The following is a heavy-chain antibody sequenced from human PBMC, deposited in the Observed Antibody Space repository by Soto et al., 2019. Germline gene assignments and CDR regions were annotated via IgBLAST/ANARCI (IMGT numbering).Heavy chain of an antibody. CDR1: GPTFTSYS. CDR3: ARDRGYTYGFDF. CDR2: IHSSSSII. J-gene: IGHJ4*02. Sequence: PGGSLRLSCAASGPTFTSYSMNWVRQAPGKGLEWVSFIHSSSSIIYYADSVKGRFTISRDNAKNSLYLQMNSLRDEDTAVYYCARDRGYTYGFDFWGQGALVTVSS. V-gene: IGHV3-48*02. D-gene: IGHD5-18*01.